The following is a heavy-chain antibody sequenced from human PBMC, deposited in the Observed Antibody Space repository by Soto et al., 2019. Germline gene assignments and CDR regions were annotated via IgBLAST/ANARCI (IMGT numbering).Heavy chain of an antibody. J-gene: IGHJ4*02. D-gene: IGHD6-19*01. Sequence: EVQLVESGGGLVQPGGSLRLSCEASGFTLSSYWMSWIRQAPGKGLEWVANTRQDGGQSYLVDSVQGRFTISRDNAKNSVYLQMNSLRAADTDVYYCGRDGSTGWHVDSWGQGTLVTVSS. CDR3: GRDGSTGWHVDS. CDR1: GFTLSSYW. CDR2: TRQDGGQS. V-gene: IGHV3-7*01.